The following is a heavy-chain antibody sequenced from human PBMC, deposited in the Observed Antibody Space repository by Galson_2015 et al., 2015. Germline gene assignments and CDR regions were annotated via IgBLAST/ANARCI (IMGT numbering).Heavy chain of an antibody. Sequence: VSQAKGKGLAWVSSISSTTTYIYSADSVKGRFTISRDNAKNSLYLQMNSLGAEDTAVYYCARQILDYDSWSGYYPTNFDSWGQGTLVTVSS. CDR2: ISSTTTYI. V-gene: IGHV3-21*01. D-gene: IGHD3-3*01. J-gene: IGHJ4*02. CDR3: ARQILDYDSWSGYYPTNFDS.